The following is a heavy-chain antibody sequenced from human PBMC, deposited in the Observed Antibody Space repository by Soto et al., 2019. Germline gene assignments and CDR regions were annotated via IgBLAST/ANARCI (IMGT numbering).Heavy chain of an antibody. CDR1: GFTFSSYA. J-gene: IGHJ4*02. D-gene: IGHD2-15*01. V-gene: IGHV3-23*01. Sequence: PGGSLRLSCAASGFTFSSYAMNWVRQAPGKGLEWVSGISASGGSTYYADSVKCRFTISRDNAKNTLYLQMNSLRVEDTAVYYCAKALVGATLHGFDYWGQGSLVTVSS. CDR2: ISASGGST. CDR3: AKALVGATLHGFDY.